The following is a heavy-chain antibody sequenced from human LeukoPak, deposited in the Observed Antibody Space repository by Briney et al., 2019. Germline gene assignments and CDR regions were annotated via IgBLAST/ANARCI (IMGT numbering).Heavy chain of an antibody. D-gene: IGHD4-17*01. V-gene: IGHV3-23*01. CDR1: GFTFVNYA. J-gene: IGHJ4*02. CDR3: AKTRTTVTTLDY. CDR2: MSGGAGGT. Sequence: GGSLRLSCAASGFTFVNYAMTWVRQAPGKGLEWASTMSGGAGGTFYADSVKGRFSISRDNSHYTLYLQMNSLRPEDTAVYYCAKTRTTVTTLDYWGQGTLVTVSS.